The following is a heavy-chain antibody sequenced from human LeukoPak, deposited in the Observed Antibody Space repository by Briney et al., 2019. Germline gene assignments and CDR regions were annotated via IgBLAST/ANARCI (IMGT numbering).Heavy chain of an antibody. CDR3: AREAVGYFDY. V-gene: IGHV3-66*01. J-gene: IGHJ4*02. CDR1: GFTVSSNY. CDR2: IYSGGST. D-gene: IGHD6-19*01. Sequence: PGGSLTLSCAASGFTVSSNYMSWVRQAPGKGLEWVSVIYSGGSTYYADSVKGRFTISRDNSKNTLYLQMNSLRAEDTAVYYCAREAVGYFDYWGQGTLVTVSS.